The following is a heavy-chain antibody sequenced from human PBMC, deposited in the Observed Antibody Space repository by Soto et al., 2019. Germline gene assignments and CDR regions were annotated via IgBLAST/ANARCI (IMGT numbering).Heavy chain of an antibody. D-gene: IGHD3-22*01. CDR3: ARGYYDDSSGYYQPYYYYGMDV. Sequence: QVQLVQSGAEVKKPGSSVKVSCKASGGTFSSYTISWVRQAPGQGLEWMGRIIPILGIANYAQKFQGRVTITADKSTSTAYMELSSLRSEDTAVYYCARGYYDDSSGYYQPYYYYGMDVWGQGTTVTVSS. J-gene: IGHJ6*02. CDR2: IIPILGIA. V-gene: IGHV1-69*02. CDR1: GGTFSSYT.